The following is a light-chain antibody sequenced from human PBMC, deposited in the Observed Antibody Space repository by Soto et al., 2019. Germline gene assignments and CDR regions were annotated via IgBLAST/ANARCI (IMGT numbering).Light chain of an antibody. Sequence: DIQMTQSPSTLSASVGDRVTITCRASQSISTWLAWYQQKPGRAPKLLIYKASTLESGVPSRFSGSASGTEFTPTINSLQPDDFATYYCQQYNSYSTFGQGTKVEIK. CDR2: KAS. J-gene: IGKJ1*01. V-gene: IGKV1-5*03. CDR3: QQYNSYST. CDR1: QSISTW.